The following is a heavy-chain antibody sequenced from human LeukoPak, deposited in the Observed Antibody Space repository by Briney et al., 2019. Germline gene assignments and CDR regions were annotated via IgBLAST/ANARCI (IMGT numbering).Heavy chain of an antibody. CDR3: ARGLIDYDFWSGYYNWFDP. CDR1: GGSFSGYY. Sequence: SETLSLTCAVYGGSFSGYYWSWIRQPPGKGLEWIGEINHSGSTNYNPSLKSRVTISVDTSKNQFSLKLSSVTAADTAVYYCARGLIDYDFWSGYYNWFDPWGQGTLVTVSS. D-gene: IGHD3-3*01. V-gene: IGHV4-34*01. CDR2: INHSGST. J-gene: IGHJ5*02.